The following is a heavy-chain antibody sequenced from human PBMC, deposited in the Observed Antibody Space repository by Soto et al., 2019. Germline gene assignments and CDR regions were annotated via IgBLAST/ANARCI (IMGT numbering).Heavy chain of an antibody. CDR2: IYYSGST. J-gene: IGHJ6*02. D-gene: IGHD6-19*01. CDR1: GGSISSYY. CDR3: ARDRSSGWYSNGYYYGMDV. V-gene: IGHV4-59*01. Sequence: PSETLSLTCTVSGGSISSYYWSWIRQPPGKGLEWIGYIYYSGSTNYNPSLKSRVTISVDTSKNQFSLKLNSVTAADTAVYYCARDRSSGWYSNGYYYGMDVWGQGTTVTVSS.